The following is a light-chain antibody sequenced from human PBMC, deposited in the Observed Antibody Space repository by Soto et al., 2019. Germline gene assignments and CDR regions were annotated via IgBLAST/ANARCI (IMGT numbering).Light chain of an antibody. CDR1: QSISSW. Sequence: DIQKTQSPSTLSASVGDRVTITCRASQSISSWLAWYQQKPGKAPKLLIYKASTLKSGVPSRFSGSGSGTEFTLTISSLQPDDFATYYCQQYNSFPWTFGQGTKVDIK. CDR3: QQYNSFPWT. J-gene: IGKJ1*01. V-gene: IGKV1-5*03. CDR2: KAS.